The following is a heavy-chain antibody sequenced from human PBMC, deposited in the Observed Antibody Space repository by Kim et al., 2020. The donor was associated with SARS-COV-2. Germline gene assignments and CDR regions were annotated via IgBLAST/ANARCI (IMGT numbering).Heavy chain of an antibody. V-gene: IGHV3-11*04. D-gene: IGHD4-17*01. CDR3: ARESNGDYGVDY. J-gene: IGHJ4*02. Sequence: YDADSVEGRLTISRDNAKNSLYLQMNSLRAEETGVYYCARESNGDYGVDYWGQGTLVTVSS.